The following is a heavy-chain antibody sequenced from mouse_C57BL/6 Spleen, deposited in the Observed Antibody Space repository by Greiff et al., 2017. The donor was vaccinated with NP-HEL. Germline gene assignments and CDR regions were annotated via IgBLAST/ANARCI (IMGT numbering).Heavy chain of an antibody. CDR1: GFNIKDDY. Sequence: EVQLQQSGAELVRPGASVKLSCTASGFNIKDDYMHWVKQRPEQGLEWIGWIDPENGDTEYASKFQGKATITADTSSNTAYLQLSSLTSEDTAVYYCTIPCYGSSNWYFDVWGTGTTVTVSS. V-gene: IGHV14-4*01. CDR2: IDPENGDT. D-gene: IGHD1-1*01. J-gene: IGHJ1*03. CDR3: TIPCYGSSNWYFDV.